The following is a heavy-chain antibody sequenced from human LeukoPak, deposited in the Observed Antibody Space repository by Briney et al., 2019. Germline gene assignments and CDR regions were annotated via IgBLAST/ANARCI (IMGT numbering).Heavy chain of an antibody. D-gene: IGHD5-18*01. CDR2: ISSNGGST. CDR3: VKALDTAMVAFDY. J-gene: IGHJ4*02. Sequence: PGGPLRLSSSASGFPFISYAMHWVRQAPGKGLEYVSAISSNGGSTYYADSVKGRFTISRDNSENTLYLQMSSLRAEEPAVYYCVKALDTAMVAFDYWGQGTLVTVSS. V-gene: IGHV3-64D*06. CDR1: GFPFISYA.